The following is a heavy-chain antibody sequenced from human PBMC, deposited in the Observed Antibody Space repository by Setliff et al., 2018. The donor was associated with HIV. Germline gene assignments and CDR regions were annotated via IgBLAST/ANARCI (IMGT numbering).Heavy chain of an antibody. CDR1: GGSFSGYH. J-gene: IGHJ3*02. V-gene: IGHV4-34*01. CDR3: ARPTTGLGGGAAFDI. Sequence: PSETLSLTCAVYGGSFSGYHWSWIRQSPGKGLEWIGEIDHSGSTDDNPSLKSRVTISVDTSRNQFSLRLNSVTAADTAVYYCARPTTGLGGGAAFDIWGQGTMVTVSS. D-gene: IGHD2-8*01. CDR2: IDHSGST.